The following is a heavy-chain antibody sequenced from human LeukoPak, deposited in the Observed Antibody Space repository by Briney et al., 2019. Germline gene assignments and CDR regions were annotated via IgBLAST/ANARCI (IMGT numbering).Heavy chain of an antibody. V-gene: IGHV3-21*01. J-gene: IGHJ3*02. CDR3: ARSVMSVGAFDI. CDR1: GFTFSSYA. Sequence: GGSLRLSCGGSGFTFSSYAMSWVRQAPGKGLEWVSAISGSSSYIYYADSVKGRFTISRDNAKNSLYLQMNSLRAEDTAVYYCARSVMSVGAFDIWGQGTMVTVSS. D-gene: IGHD2-21*01. CDR2: ISGSSSYI.